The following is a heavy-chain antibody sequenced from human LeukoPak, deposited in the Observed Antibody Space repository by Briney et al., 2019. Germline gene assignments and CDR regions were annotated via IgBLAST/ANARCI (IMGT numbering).Heavy chain of an antibody. CDR2: ISSSSSTI. V-gene: IGHV3-48*01. D-gene: IGHD3-3*01. Sequence: PGGSLRLSCAASGFTFSTYSINWVRQAPGKGLEWISYISSSSSTIYYADSVKGRFTISRDNAKNSLYLQMNSLRADDTAVYYCARDFSDYWGQGTLVTVSS. CDR1: GFTFSTYS. J-gene: IGHJ4*02. CDR3: ARDFSDY.